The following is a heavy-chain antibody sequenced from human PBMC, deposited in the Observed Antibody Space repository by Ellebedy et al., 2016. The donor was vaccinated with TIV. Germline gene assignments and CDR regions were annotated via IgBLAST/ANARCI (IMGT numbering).Heavy chain of an antibody. D-gene: IGHD4-17*01. CDR1: GFSLATSGVG. J-gene: IGHJ5*02. V-gene: IGHV2-5*02. CDR2: IYWDDRK. Sequence: SGPTLVKSTQTLTLTCTFSGFSLATSGVGVGWIRQPPGKALEWLALIYWDDRKYCRPSLKSRLTIAKDTSKNQVVLTMTNMDPVDTATYYCARRLYGDFANWFDPWGQGTLVTVSS. CDR3: ARRLYGDFANWFDP.